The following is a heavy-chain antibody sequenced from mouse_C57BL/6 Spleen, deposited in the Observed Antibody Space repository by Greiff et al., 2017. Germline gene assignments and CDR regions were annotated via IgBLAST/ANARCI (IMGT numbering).Heavy chain of an antibody. J-gene: IGHJ3*01. Sequence: QVQLQQPGAELVRPGSSVKLSCKASGYTFTSYWMDWVKQRPGQGLEWIGNIYPSDSETHYNQKFKDKATLTVDKSSSTAYMQLSSLTSEDSAVYYCARRVNWDGFAYWGQGTLVTVSA. D-gene: IGHD4-1*02. CDR2: IYPSDSET. CDR3: ARRVNWDGFAY. CDR1: GYTFTSYW. V-gene: IGHV1-61*01.